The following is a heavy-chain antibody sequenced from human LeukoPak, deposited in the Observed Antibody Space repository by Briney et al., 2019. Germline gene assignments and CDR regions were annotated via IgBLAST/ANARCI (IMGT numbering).Heavy chain of an antibody. V-gene: IGHV3-23*01. CDR2: ISGSGAST. D-gene: IGHD3-22*01. J-gene: IGHJ4*02. CDR1: GFPLSSYV. Sequence: GGSLSLSCSASGFPLSSYVMTWVRQPPGKGLEWVSCISGSGASTYYADSVKGRFTISRDNSKNTLYLQMSSLRAEDTAVYYCAKDRSNYYYDSSGYCFDYWGKGSLVTVSS. CDR3: AKDRSNYYYDSSGYCFDY.